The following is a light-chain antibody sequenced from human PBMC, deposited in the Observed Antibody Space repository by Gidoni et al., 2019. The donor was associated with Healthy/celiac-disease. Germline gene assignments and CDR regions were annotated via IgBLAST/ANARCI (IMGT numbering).Light chain of an antibody. Sequence: DIVMTPSPVSPAVSLGERATIHCQSSQTVLYSPHNKNYLAWYQQRPGQPPKLLISWASTRESGVPDRFSGSGSGTDFTLTISSLQAEDVAVYYCQHCCTFRPTFGQGTKLEFK. CDR2: WAS. CDR3: QHCCTFRPT. V-gene: IGKV4-1*01. J-gene: IGKJ2*01. CDR1: QTVLYSPHNKNY.